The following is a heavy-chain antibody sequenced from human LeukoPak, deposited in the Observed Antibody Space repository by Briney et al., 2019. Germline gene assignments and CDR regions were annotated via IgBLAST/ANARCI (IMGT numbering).Heavy chain of an antibody. D-gene: IGHD2-21*02. CDR2: ISAYNGNT. J-gene: IGHJ5*02. Sequence: GASVKVSCKASGYTFATYYMHWVRQAPGQGLEWMGWISAYNGNTNYAQKLQGRVTMTTDTSTSTAYMELRSLRSDDTAVYYCARVEFVVVTKEEWFDPWGQGTLVTVSS. CDR1: GYTFATYY. CDR3: ARVEFVVVTKEEWFDP. V-gene: IGHV1-18*04.